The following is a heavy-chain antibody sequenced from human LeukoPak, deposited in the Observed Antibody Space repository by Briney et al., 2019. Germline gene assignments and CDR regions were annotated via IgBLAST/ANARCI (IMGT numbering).Heavy chain of an antibody. J-gene: IGHJ4*02. D-gene: IGHD3-10*01. Sequence: QPGGSLRLSCAASGFTFSSYAMSWVRQAPGKGLEWVSAISGSGGSTYYADSVKGRFTISRDSSKNTLYLQMNSLRAEDTAVYYCAKDPRITMVRGAPPDYWGQGTLVTVSS. CDR2: ISGSGGST. CDR1: GFTFSSYA. CDR3: AKDPRITMVRGAPPDY. V-gene: IGHV3-23*01.